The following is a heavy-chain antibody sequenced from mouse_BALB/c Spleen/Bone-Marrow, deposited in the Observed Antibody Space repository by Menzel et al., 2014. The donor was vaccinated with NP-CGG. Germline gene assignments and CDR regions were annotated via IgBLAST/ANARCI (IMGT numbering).Heavy chain of an antibody. V-gene: IGHV1-69*02. D-gene: IGHD1-1*01. Sequence: QVQLQQSGAELVKPGASVKLSCKASGYTFTSYWMHWVKQRPGQGLEWIGEIDPSDSYTNYNQKFKGKATLTVDKSSSTAYMQLSSLTYEDSAVYYCARDSITTVVATDYWGQGTTLTVSS. CDR2: IDPSDSYT. CDR1: GYTFTSYW. CDR3: ARDSITTVVATDY. J-gene: IGHJ2*01.